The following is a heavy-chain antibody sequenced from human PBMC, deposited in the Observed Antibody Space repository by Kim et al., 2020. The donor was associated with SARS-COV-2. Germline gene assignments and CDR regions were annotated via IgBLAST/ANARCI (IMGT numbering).Heavy chain of an antibody. J-gene: IGHJ4*02. V-gene: IGHV3-48*02. D-gene: IGHD3-22*01. CDR3: ARDYGYYYDSSGQKFDY. CDR2: ISSSSSTI. CDR1: GFTFSSYS. Sequence: GGSLRLSCAASGFTFSSYSMNWVRQAPGKGLEWVSYISSSSSTIYYADSVKGRFTISRDNAKNSLYLQMNSLRDEDTAVYYCARDYGYYYDSSGQKFDYWGQGTLVTVSS.